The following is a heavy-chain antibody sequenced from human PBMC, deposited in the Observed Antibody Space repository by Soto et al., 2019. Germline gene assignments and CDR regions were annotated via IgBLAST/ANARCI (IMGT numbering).Heavy chain of an antibody. V-gene: IGHV4-59*08. CDR2: IYYSGST. CDR3: ARHGVPAAIGDWFDP. CDR1: GRSISTYY. J-gene: IGHJ5*02. Sequence: QVQLQESGPGLVKPSETLSLTCTVSGRSISTYYWSWIRQPPGTGLAWIGYIYYSGSTNYNPSLNSRVSISVGTSKNQFALKLSSVTAADPAVYYCARHGVPAAIGDWFDPWGQGTLVTVSS. D-gene: IGHD2-2*01.